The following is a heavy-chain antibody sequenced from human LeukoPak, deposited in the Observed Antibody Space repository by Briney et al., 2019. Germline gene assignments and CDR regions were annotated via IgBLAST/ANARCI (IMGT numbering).Heavy chain of an antibody. CDR2: IYYSGST. V-gene: IGHV4-39*01. Sequence: SETLSLTCTVSGGSISSSSYYWGWIRQPPGKGLEWIGSIYYSGSTYYNPSLKSRVTISVDTPKNQFPLKLSSVTAADTAVYYCARQTKSIAARRNWFDPWGQGTLVTVSS. D-gene: IGHD6-6*01. J-gene: IGHJ5*02. CDR3: ARQTKSIAARRNWFDP. CDR1: GGSISSSSYY.